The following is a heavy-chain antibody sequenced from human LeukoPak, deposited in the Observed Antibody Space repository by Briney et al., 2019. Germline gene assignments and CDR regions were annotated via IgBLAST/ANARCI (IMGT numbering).Heavy chain of an antibody. CDR3: VRDVRSFDWPHSGY. CDR2: IYHSGST. J-gene: IGHJ4*02. Sequence: SETLSLTCIVSSYSISSGCYWGWIRQPPGKGLEWIGSIYHSGSTYYNPSLKSRVTLSVDTSKNQFSLNLSSVTAADTAVYYCVRDVRSFDWPHSGYWGQGTLVTVSS. D-gene: IGHD3-9*01. V-gene: IGHV4-38-2*02. CDR1: SYSISSGCY.